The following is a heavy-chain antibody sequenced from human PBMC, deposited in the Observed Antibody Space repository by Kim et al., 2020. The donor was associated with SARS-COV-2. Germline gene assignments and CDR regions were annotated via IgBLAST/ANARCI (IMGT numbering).Heavy chain of an antibody. CDR2: INPSGGST. V-gene: IGHV1-46*01. CDR3: ARDLLWFGEPTSGTTVDYYYYGMDV. CDR1: GYTFTSYY. D-gene: IGHD3-10*01. J-gene: IGHJ6*02. Sequence: ASVKVSCKASGYTFTSYYMHWVRQAPGQGLEWMGIINPSGGSTSYAQKFQGRVTMTRDTSTSTVYMELSSLRSEDTAVYYCARDLLWFGEPTSGTTVDYYYYGMDVWGQGTTVTVSS.